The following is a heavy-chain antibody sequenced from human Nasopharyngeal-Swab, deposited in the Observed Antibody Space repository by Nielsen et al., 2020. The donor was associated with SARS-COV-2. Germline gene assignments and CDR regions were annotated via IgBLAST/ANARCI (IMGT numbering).Heavy chain of an antibody. V-gene: IGHV3-9*01. CDR2: ISWNSGSI. Sequence: SLKISCAASGFTFDDYAMHWVRQAPGKGLEWVLGISWNSGSIGYADSVKGRFTISRDNAKNSLYLQMNSLRAEDTALYYCASDSSSWYAYFDYWGQGTLVTVSS. CDR3: ASDSSSWYAYFDY. CDR1: GFTFDDYA. J-gene: IGHJ4*02. D-gene: IGHD6-13*01.